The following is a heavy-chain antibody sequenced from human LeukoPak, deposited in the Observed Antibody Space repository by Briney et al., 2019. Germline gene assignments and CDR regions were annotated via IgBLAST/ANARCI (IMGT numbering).Heavy chain of an antibody. J-gene: IGHJ6*02. CDR3: ARQDGMIRGDGMDV. CDR1: GYSFTSYW. V-gene: IGHV5-10-1*01. D-gene: IGHD3-10*01. CDR2: IDPSDSYT. Sequence: GESLKISSKGSGYSFTSYWITWVRQMPGKGLEWMGRIDPSDSYTNYSPSFQGHVTISADKSISTAYLQWSSLKASDTAMYYCARQDGMIRGDGMDVWGQGTTVTVSS.